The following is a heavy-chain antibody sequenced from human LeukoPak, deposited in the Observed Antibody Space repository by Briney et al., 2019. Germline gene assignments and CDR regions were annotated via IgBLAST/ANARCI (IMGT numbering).Heavy chain of an antibody. V-gene: IGHV4-59*01. Sequence: SETLSLTCTVSGGSISSYYWSWIRQPPGKELEWIAYIYYSGTTKYNASLKSRVTMSVDTSKNQFSLKLSSVTAADTAVYYCARMVRGVIDAFEIWGQGTMVTVSS. J-gene: IGHJ3*02. D-gene: IGHD3-10*01. CDR3: ARMVRGVIDAFEI. CDR2: IYYSGTT. CDR1: GGSISSYY.